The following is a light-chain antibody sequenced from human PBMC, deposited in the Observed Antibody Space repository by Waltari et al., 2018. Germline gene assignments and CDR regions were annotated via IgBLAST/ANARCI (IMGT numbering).Light chain of an antibody. Sequence: QPVLTQPPSSSASPGDSARLTCTLPSDINVGDFIIYWYQQKPGSPPRSLLYYKSDSEKAQGSGVTSRFSGSKDASANAGILLISGLQSEDEADYYGMFWPNNVWVFGGGTKLTIL. CDR3: MFWPNNVWV. J-gene: IGLJ3*02. V-gene: IGLV5-37*01. CDR2: YKSDSEK. CDR1: SDINVGDFI.